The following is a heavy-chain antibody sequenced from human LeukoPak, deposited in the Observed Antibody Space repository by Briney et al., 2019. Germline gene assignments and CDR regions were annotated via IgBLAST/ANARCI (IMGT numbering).Heavy chain of an antibody. CDR3: VRVTSPNYYYYGMDV. Sequence: GSSVKVSCKASGGXFSSYAISWVRQAPGQGLEWMGRIIPILGIANYAQKFQGRVTITADKSTSTAYMELSSLRSEDTAVYYCVRVTSPNYYYYGMDVWGQGTTVTVSS. D-gene: IGHD4-23*01. J-gene: IGHJ6*02. CDR1: GGXFSSYA. V-gene: IGHV1-69*04. CDR2: IIPILGIA.